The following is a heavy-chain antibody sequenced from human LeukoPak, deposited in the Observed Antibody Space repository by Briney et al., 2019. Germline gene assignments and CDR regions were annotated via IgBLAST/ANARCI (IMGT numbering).Heavy chain of an antibody. CDR3: TKGAGWLIDY. J-gene: IGHJ4*02. Sequence: SETLSLTCAVYGGSFSGYYWSWIRQPPGKGLEWIGEINHSGSTNYNPSLKSRVTMSLDTSKNQFSLRLTSVTAADTAVYYCTKGAGWLIDYWGQGALVTVSS. CDR1: GGSFSGYY. V-gene: IGHV4-34*03. CDR2: INHSGST. D-gene: IGHD6-19*01.